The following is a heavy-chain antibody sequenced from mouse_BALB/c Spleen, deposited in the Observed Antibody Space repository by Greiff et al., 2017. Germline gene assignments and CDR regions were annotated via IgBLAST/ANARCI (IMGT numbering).Heavy chain of an antibody. D-gene: IGHD6-1*01. CDR2: INPSNGGT. CDR3: TRGCHYYAMDY. Sequence: QVQLQQPGAELVKPGASVKLSCKASGYTFTSYYMYWVKQRPGQGLEWIGGINPSNGGTNFNEKFKSKATLTVDKSSSTAYMQLSSLTSEDSAVYYCTRGCHYYAMDYWGQGTSVTVSS. CDR1: GYTFTSYY. V-gene: IGHV1S81*02. J-gene: IGHJ4*01.